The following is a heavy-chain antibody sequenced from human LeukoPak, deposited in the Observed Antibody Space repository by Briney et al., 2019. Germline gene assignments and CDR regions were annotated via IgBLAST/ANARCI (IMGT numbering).Heavy chain of an antibody. Sequence: GGSLRLSCAASGFTFNNAWMSWVRQAPGKGLEWVGRIKSKTDGGTTDYAAPVKGRFTISRDDSKNTLYLQMNSLKTEDTAVYYCTTARKSGRGPAWGQGTLVTVSS. J-gene: IGHJ5*02. V-gene: IGHV3-15*01. CDR3: TTARKSGRGPA. CDR1: GFTFNNAW. CDR2: IKSKTDGGTT. D-gene: IGHD3-3*01.